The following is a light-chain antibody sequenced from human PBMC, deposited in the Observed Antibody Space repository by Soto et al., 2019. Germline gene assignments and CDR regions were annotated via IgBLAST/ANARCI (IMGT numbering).Light chain of an antibody. V-gene: IGLV2-14*01. Sequence: QSVLTQPASVSGSPGQSVTISCIGTSSDVGGYNYVSWFQLRPGEVPKLLIFGVTNRPSGVSSRFSGSKSGNTASLTISGLQVEDEAHYYCNSYTNINTRACVFGTGTKVTVL. J-gene: IGLJ1*01. CDR1: SSDVGGYNY. CDR2: GVT. CDR3: NSYTNINTRACV.